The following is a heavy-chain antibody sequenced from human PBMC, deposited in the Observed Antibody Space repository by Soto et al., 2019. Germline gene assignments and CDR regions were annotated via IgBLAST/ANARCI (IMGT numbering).Heavy chain of an antibody. CDR3: ARSSGSYLSFFDY. CDR2: IYYSGST. V-gene: IGHV4-59*08. Sequence: SETLSLTCTVSGGSISSYYWSWIRQPPGKGLEWIGYIYYSGSTNYNPSLKSRVTISVDTSKNQFSLKLSSVTAADTAVYYCARSSGSYLSFFDYWGQGTLVTVSS. CDR1: GGSISSYY. D-gene: IGHD3-10*01. J-gene: IGHJ4*02.